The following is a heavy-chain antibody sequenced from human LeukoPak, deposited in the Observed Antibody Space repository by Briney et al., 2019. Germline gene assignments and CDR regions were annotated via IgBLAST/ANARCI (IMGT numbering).Heavy chain of an antibody. CDR1: GFTFSSYA. J-gene: IGHJ6*04. D-gene: IGHD3-10*02. V-gene: IGHV3-23*01. CDR3: AELGITMIGGV. CDR2: FSGRGGST. Sequence: GGSLRLSCAASGFTFSSYAMSWVSQAPGKGLEWVSAFSGRGGSTYYADSVKGRFTISRDNAKNSLYLQMNSLRAEDTAVYYCAELGITMIGGVWGKGTTVTISS.